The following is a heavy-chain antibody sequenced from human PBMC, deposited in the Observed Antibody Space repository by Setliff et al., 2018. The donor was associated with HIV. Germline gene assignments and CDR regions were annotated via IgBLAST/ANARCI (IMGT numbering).Heavy chain of an antibody. CDR3: TRSALQFFGVVADFDF. J-gene: IGHJ4*02. CDR1: GFSFDDYY. V-gene: IGHV1-18*04. D-gene: IGHD3-3*01. Sequence: GASVKVSCKASGFSFDDYYIHWVRQAPGQGLEWMGWLASYNDDANYAQNLQGRVTMTTDKSTSTAYMELRSLRAEDTAVYYCTRSALQFFGVVADFDFWGQGTLVTVSS. CDR2: LASYNDDA.